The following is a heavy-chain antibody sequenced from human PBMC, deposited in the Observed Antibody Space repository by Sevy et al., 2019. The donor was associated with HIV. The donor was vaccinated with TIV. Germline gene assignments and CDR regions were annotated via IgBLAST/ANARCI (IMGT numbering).Heavy chain of an antibody. CDR3: AGDGMDGDYDY. V-gene: IGHV3-21*01. CDR1: GFTFSSYS. CDR2: ISSSSSYI. D-gene: IGHD4-17*01. Sequence: GGSLRLACAASGFTFSSYSMNWVRQAPGKGLEWVSSISSSSSYIYYADSVKGRFTMSRDNAKNSLYLQMTSQRAEDTAVYYCAGDGMDGDYDYWGQGTLVTVSS. J-gene: IGHJ4*02.